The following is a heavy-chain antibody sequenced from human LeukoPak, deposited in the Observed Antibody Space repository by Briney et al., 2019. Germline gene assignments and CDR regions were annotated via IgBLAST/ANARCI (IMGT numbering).Heavy chain of an antibody. V-gene: IGHV3-48*01. J-gene: IGHJ6*03. D-gene: IGHD2-2*01. CDR3: AREEARERYCSSTSCYLYYYYYMDV. CDR2: ISSSSGTI. CDR1: GFTFSSYS. Sequence: PGGSLRLSCAASGFTFSSYSMNWVRQAPGKELEWVSYISSSSGTIYYADSVKGRFTISRDNAKNSLYLQMNSLRAEDTAVYYCAREEARERYCSSTSCYLYYYYYMDVWGKGTTVTVS.